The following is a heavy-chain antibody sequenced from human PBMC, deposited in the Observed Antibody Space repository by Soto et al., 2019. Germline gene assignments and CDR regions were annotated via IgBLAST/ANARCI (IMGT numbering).Heavy chain of an antibody. Sequence: SETLSLTCTVSGGSISSYYWSWIRQPPGKGLEWIGYIYYSGSTNYNPSLKSRVTISVDTSKNQFSLKLSSVTAADTAVYYRARVPASSSWSFLDPWGQGTLVTVSS. CDR2: IYYSGST. J-gene: IGHJ5*02. CDR3: ARVPASSSWSFLDP. CDR1: GGSISSYY. D-gene: IGHD6-13*01. V-gene: IGHV4-59*01.